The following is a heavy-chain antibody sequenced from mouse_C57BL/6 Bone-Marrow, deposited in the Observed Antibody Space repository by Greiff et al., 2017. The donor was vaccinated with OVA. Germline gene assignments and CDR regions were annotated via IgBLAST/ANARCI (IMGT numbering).Heavy chain of an antibody. V-gene: IGHV1-81*01. CDR2: IYPRSGNT. Sequence: VQLQQSGAELARPGASVKLSCKASGYTFTSYGISWVKQRTGQGLEWIGEIYPRSGNTYYNEKFKGKATLTPDKSSSTAYMELRILTSEDSAVYFCARFLEGYHGDYFDYWGQGTTLTVSS. D-gene: IGHD2-3*01. CDR3: ARFLEGYHGDYFDY. J-gene: IGHJ2*01. CDR1: GYTFTSYG.